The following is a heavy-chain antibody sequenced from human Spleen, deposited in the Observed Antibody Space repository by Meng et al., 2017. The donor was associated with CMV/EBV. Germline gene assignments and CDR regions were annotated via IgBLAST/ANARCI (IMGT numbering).Heavy chain of an antibody. J-gene: IGHJ6*02. CDR3: ARDRGDSSGYWVYYYYYGMDV. CDR1: GFTFSSYW. V-gene: IGHV3-7*01. D-gene: IGHD3-22*01. Sequence: GGSLRLSCAASGFTFSSYWMSWVRQAPGKGLEWVANIKQDGSEKYYVDSVKGRFTISRDNAKNSLYPQMNSLRAEDTAVYYCARDRGDSSGYWVYYYYYGMDVWGQGTTVTVSS. CDR2: IKQDGSEK.